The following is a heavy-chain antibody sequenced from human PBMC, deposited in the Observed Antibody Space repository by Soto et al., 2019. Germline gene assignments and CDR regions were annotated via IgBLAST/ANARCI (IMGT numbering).Heavy chain of an antibody. J-gene: IGHJ5*02. V-gene: IGHV1-69*06. Sequence: KVSCKASGGTFSSYAISWVRQAPGQGLEWMGGIIPIFGTANYAQKFQGRVTITADKSTSTAYMELSSLRSEDTAVYYCARDRYSGSYSGAGWFDPWGQGTLVTVSS. D-gene: IGHD1-26*01. CDR3: ARDRYSGSYSGAGWFDP. CDR1: GGTFSSYA. CDR2: IIPIFGTA.